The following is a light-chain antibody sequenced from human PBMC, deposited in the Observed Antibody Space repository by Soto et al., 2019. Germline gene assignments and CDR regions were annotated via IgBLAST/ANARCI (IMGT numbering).Light chain of an antibody. CDR1: SSNIGAPYD. CDR2: GNS. CDR3: QSYDSSLSGWV. Sequence: QSVLTQPPSVSGAPGQRVTIXCTGNSSNIGAPYDVHWYQQLPGAVPKLLISGNSNRPSGVPDRFSGSKSGPSASLAITGLQAEDEADYYCQSYDSSLSGWVFGGGTKLTVL. V-gene: IGLV1-40*01. J-gene: IGLJ3*02.